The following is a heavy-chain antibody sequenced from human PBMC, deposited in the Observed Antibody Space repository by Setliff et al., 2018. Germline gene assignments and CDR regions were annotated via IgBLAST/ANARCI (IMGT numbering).Heavy chain of an antibody. CDR3: ARGVPYYNFWSGYYGPLHYFDY. V-gene: IGHV7-4-1*02. CDR1: GYTFTSYA. J-gene: IGHJ4*02. CDR2: INTNTGNP. Sequence: ASVKVSCKASGYTFTSYAMNWVRQAPGQGLEWMGWINTNTGNPTYAQGFTGRFVFSLDTSVSTAYLQISSLKAEDTAVYYCARGVPYYNFWSGYYGPLHYFDYWGQGTLVTVSS. D-gene: IGHD3-3*01.